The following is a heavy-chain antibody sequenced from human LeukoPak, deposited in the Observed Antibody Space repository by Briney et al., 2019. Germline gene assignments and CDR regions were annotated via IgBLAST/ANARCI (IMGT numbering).Heavy chain of an antibody. V-gene: IGHV3-15*01. CDR3: GTALRWEESRDY. J-gene: IGHJ4*02. D-gene: IGHD1-26*01. CDR2: IKRKSDGGTA. CDR1: EFTFSNAW. Sequence: GGSLRLSCAASEFTFSNAWMGWVRQAPGKGLEWVGRIKRKSDGGTAEYAAPVKGRFTISRDGSKNTLYLQMSSLSTEDTAVYYRGTALRWEESRDYWGQGTLVTVSS.